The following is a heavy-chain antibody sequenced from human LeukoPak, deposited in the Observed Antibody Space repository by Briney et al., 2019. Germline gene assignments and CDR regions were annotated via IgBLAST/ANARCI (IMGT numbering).Heavy chain of an antibody. J-gene: IGHJ4*02. V-gene: IGHV3-66*01. Sequence: GGSLRLSCAASGFTVSSNYMSWVRQAPGKGLEWVSVIYSGGSTYYADSVKGRFTISRDNSKNTLYLQMNSLRAEDTAVYYCARVREYDFWSGYYIDYWGQGTLVTVSS. D-gene: IGHD3-3*01. CDR1: GFTVSSNY. CDR3: ARVREYDFWSGYYIDY. CDR2: IYSGGST.